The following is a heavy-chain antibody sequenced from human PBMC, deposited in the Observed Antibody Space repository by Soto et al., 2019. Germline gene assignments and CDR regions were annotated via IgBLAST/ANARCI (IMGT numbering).Heavy chain of an antibody. CDR2: MTRDGTNI. V-gene: IGHV3-74*01. Sequence: EVQLVESGGGLVQPGGSLRLSCAASEFTFNVYWVHWVRQAPGKGLVWVAHMTRDGTNINYADSVKGRSTISRAHAKNALYLQMNSLRVEDTAVYYCVRDRGPPDAFDIWGQGTVVTVSA. CDR1: EFTFNVYW. CDR3: VRDRGPPDAFDI. J-gene: IGHJ3*02.